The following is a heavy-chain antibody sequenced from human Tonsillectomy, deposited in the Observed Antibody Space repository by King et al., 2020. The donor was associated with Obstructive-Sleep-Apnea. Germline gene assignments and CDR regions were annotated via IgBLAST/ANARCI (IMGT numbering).Heavy chain of an antibody. CDR2: TYYRDKLFT. CDR1: GDSVSSNSDA. V-gene: IGHV6-1*01. J-gene: IGHJ5*02. Sequence: VQLQQSGPGLGKPSQTLSLTCAISGDSVSSNSDAWNWIRKSPARGLEWLGRTYYRDKLFTDYAGSVKSRITISADTSNDQFSLQVNSVTPGDTALYYCARDAGYWWFDPWGQGTLVTVSS. D-gene: IGHD6-13*01. CDR3: ARDAGYWWFDP.